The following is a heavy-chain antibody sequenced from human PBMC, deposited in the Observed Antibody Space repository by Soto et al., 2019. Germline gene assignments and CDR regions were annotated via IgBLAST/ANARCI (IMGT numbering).Heavy chain of an antibody. CDR1: GFTFSSYE. CDR3: ARGYCSVGSCYDY. D-gene: IGHD2-15*01. Sequence: EVQLVESGGGLVQPGGSLRLSCAASGFTFSSYEMNWVRQAPGKGLEWVSYISSSGSTIYYADSVKGRFTISRDNAKNSLYLQMNSLRAEDTAVYYCARGYCSVGSCYDYWGQGTLVTVSS. CDR2: ISSSGSTI. V-gene: IGHV3-48*03. J-gene: IGHJ4*02.